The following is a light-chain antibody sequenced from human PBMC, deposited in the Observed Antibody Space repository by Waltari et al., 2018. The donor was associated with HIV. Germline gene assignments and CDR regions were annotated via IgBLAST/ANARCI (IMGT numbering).Light chain of an antibody. CDR1: SSDVGGYNY. V-gene: IGLV2-14*01. Sequence: QSALTQPASVSGSPGQSITISCTGTSSDVGGYNYVPWYQQHPGKAPKLMIYEVSNRPSGVSNRFSGSKSGNTASLTISGLQAEDEADYFCTSYTISSSVIFGGGTKVTVL. CDR2: EVS. CDR3: TSYTISSSVI. J-gene: IGLJ2*01.